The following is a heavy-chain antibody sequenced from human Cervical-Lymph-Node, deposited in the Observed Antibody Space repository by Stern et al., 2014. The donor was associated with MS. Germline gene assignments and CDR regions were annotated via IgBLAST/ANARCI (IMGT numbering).Heavy chain of an antibody. Sequence: QLVQSGAEVKKPWSSVTVSCKASGDTFSSYAINWVRQVPGQGLEWMGGITPVFGTTNYAQKFQGRVTITADKSTNTAYMELMTLRSEDTAVYYCARGGGLVGYFDYWGQGTLVSVSS. CDR1: GDTFSSYA. V-gene: IGHV1-69*06. CDR3: ARGGGLVGYFDY. CDR2: ITPVFGTT. D-gene: IGHD1-26*01. J-gene: IGHJ4*02.